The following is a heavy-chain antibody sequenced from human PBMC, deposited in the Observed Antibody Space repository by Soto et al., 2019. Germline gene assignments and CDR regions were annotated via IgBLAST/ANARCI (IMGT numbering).Heavy chain of an antibody. V-gene: IGHV3-21*01. CDR3: ARSDWFDP. Sequence: EGSLRLSCTASGFNFRIYTMNWVRQAPGKGPEWVASISQTGDYIVYADSVKGRFTISRDNAKNSLYLQMNSLREEDTAVYYCARSDWFDPWGQGTLVTVSS. J-gene: IGHJ5*02. CDR2: ISQTGDYI. CDR1: GFNFRIYT. D-gene: IGHD3-16*01.